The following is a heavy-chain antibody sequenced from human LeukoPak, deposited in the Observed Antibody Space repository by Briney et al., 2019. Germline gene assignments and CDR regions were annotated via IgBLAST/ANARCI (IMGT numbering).Heavy chain of an antibody. J-gene: IGHJ6*03. Sequence: GASVKVSCKASGGTFSSYAISWVRQAPGQGLEWMGGIIPIFGTANYAQKFQGRVTITTDESTSTAHMELSSLRSEDTAVYYCAVGRPTDIAARPLYYYYYMDVWGKGTTVTVSS. D-gene: IGHD6-6*01. CDR2: IIPIFGTA. V-gene: IGHV1-69*05. CDR1: GGTFSSYA. CDR3: AVGRPTDIAARPLYYYYYMDV.